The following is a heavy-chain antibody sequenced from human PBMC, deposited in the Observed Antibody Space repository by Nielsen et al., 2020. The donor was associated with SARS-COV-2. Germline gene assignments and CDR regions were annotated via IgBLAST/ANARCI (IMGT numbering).Heavy chain of an antibody. CDR3: ARDRDDSSSWYYYDMDV. CDR2: ISYDGSNK. J-gene: IGHJ6*02. Sequence: GESLKISCAASGFTFSSYAMHWVRQAPGKGLEWVAVISYDGSNKYYADSVKGRFTISRDNSKNTLYLQMNSLRAEDTAVYYCARDRDDSSSWYYYDMDVWGQGTTVTVSS. D-gene: IGHD6-13*01. CDR1: GFTFSSYA. V-gene: IGHV3-30-3*01.